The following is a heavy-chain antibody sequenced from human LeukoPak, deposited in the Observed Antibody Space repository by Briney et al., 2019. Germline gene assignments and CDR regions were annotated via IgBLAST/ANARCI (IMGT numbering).Heavy chain of an antibody. CDR1: GFTFSNAW. Sequence: GGSLRLSCAGSGFTFSNAWMTWVRQAPGKGLEWVGRIKSKTDGGTTDYAAPLTGGISISRDDSKNTVYLQMNSLKIEDTAVYYCTWLGRDFDYWGQGTLVTVSS. CDR3: TWLGRDFDY. D-gene: IGHD6-19*01. CDR2: IKSKTDGGTT. J-gene: IGHJ4*02. V-gene: IGHV3-15*01.